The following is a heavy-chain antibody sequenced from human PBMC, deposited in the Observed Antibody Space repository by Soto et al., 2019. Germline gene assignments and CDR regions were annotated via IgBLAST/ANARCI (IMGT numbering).Heavy chain of an antibody. CDR3: VNYYDSSGRFDY. J-gene: IGHJ4*02. D-gene: IGHD3-22*01. CDR1: GFTFSSYG. V-gene: IGHV3-30*03. Sequence: PGGSLRLSCAASGFTFSSYGMHWVRQAPGKGLEWVAVISYDGSNKYYADSMKGRFTISRDNSKNTLYLQMNSLRAEDTAVYYCVNYYDSSGRFDYWGQGTLVTVSS. CDR2: ISYDGSNK.